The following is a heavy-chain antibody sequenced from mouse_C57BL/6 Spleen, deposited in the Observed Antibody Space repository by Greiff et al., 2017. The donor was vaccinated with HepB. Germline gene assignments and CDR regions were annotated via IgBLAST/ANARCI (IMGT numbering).Heavy chain of an antibody. J-gene: IGHJ1*03. Sequence: VQLQQSGAELVRPGPSVKVSCKASGYAFTNYLIEWVKQRPGQGLEWIGVINPGSGGTKYNEKFKGKATLTADKSSSTAYMQLNSLTSEDSAVYFCARDYYGSSDWYFDVWGTGTTVTVSS. CDR1: GYAFTNYL. CDR3: ARDYYGSSDWYFDV. V-gene: IGHV1-54*01. CDR2: INPGSGGT. D-gene: IGHD1-1*01.